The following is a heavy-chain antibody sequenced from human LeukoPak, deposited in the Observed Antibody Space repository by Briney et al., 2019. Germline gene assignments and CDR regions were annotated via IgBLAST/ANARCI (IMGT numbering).Heavy chain of an antibody. V-gene: IGHV3-7*05. Sequence: GGSLRLSCAASGFTFSRYWMSWVRQAPGKGLELVANIQQDGSEKYYVDSVKGRFAISRDNAKDSLYLQMHSLRAEDTAVYYCARDFYGPYYYYGMDVWGQGTTVTVSS. D-gene: IGHD2/OR15-2a*01. CDR2: IQQDGSEK. CDR1: GFTFSRYW. J-gene: IGHJ6*02. CDR3: ARDFYGPYYYYGMDV.